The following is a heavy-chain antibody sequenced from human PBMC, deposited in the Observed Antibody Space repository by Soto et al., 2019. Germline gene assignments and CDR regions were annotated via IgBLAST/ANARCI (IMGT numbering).Heavy chain of an antibody. J-gene: IGHJ6*01. Sequence: GAAVKVSCKASGGTFSSYAISWVRQAPGQGLEWMGGIIPIFGTANYAQKFQGRVTITADESTSTAYMELSSLRSEDTAVYYCAREEGYSYVNSAHGSSDYYDGMSVPGQGTSVPGSS. V-gene: IGHV1-69*13. CDR2: IIPIFGTA. CDR1: GGTFSSYA. CDR3: AREEGYSYVNSAHGSSDYYDGMSV. D-gene: IGHD5-18*01.